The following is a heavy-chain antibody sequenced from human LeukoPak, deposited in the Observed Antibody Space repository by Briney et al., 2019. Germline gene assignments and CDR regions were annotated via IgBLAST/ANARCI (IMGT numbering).Heavy chain of an antibody. CDR3: ARDNHRYCSGGSCWYYFDY. CDR2: ISYDGSNK. CDR1: GFTFSSYA. J-gene: IGHJ4*02. V-gene: IGHV3-30-3*01. D-gene: IGHD2-15*01. Sequence: PGGSLRLSCAASGFTFSSYAMHWVRQAPGKGLEWVAVISYDGSNKYYADSVKGRLTISRDNSKNTLYLQMNSLRAEDTAVYYCARDNHRYCSGGSCWYYFDYWGQGTLVTVSS.